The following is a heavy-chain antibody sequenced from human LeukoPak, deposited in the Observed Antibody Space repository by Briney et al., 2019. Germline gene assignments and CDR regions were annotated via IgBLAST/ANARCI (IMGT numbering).Heavy chain of an antibody. CDR1: GFTFSSYE. CDR3: ARGWKYYSDY. Sequence: GGSLRLSCVASGFTFSSYEMNWVRQAPGKGLEWVSYISSSGSTIYYADSVKGRFTISRDNAKNSLYLQMNSLRAEDTAVYYCARGWKYYSDYWGQGTLVTVSS. V-gene: IGHV3-48*03. CDR2: ISSSGSTI. J-gene: IGHJ4*02. D-gene: IGHD1-1*01.